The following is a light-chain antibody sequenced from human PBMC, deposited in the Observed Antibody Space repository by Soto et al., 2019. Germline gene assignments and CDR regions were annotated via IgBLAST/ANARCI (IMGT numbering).Light chain of an antibody. CDR3: QQRSSWPLT. V-gene: IGKV3-11*01. J-gene: IGKJ4*01. CDR1: QSISSY. CDR2: DAS. Sequence: EIVLTQSPATLSLSPGERVTLSCRASQSISSYLAWYQQKRGQAPRLLIYDASNRATGIPARFSGSGSGTDFTLTISSLETEDFAVYYCQQRSSWPLTFGGGTKVEIK.